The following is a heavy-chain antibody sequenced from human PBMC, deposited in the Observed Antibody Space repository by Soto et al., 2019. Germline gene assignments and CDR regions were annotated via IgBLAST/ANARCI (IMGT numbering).Heavy chain of an antibody. J-gene: IGHJ4*02. D-gene: IGHD6-13*01. V-gene: IGHV1-3*01. CDR2: INAGNGNT. CDR3: AGSGSRSWYDYFDY. CDR1: GYTFTSYA. Sequence: QIHLVQSGAEVKKPGASVKVSCKASGYTFTSYAMHWVRQAPGQRLEWMGWINAGNGNTKYSQKFQGRVTITRDTSASTGYMELRRLGSEDTAVYYCAGSGSRSWYDYFDYWGPGTLVPVSS.